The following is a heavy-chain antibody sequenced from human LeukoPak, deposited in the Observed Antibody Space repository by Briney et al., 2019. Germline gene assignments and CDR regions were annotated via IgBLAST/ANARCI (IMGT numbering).Heavy chain of an antibody. V-gene: IGHV1-2*06. CDR2: ISPSSGAT. CDR3: ARDLWGWGSDYLDY. CDR1: GYTLTELS. J-gene: IGHJ4*02. D-gene: IGHD4/OR15-4a*01. Sequence: GASVKVSCKVSGYTLTELSMHWVRLVPGQGLEWMGRISPSSGATNYAEKFRGRVTMARDTSINTVYMEMSSLRSDDTAVYYCARDLWGWGSDYLDYWGQGTLVTVSS.